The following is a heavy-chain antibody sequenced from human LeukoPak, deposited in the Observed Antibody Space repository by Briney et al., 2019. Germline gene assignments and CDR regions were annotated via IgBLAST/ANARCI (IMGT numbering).Heavy chain of an antibody. CDR1: GYTFTGYY. CDR2: INRNSGGT. CDR3: ARDRITMVRGVAYYYGMDV. D-gene: IGHD3-10*01. Sequence: GASVKVSCKASGYTFTGYYMHWVRQAPGQGLEWMGWINRNSGGTNYAQKFQGRVTMTRDTSISTAYMELRSLRSDDTAVYYCARDRITMVRGVAYYYGMDVWGQGTTVTVSS. V-gene: IGHV1-2*02. J-gene: IGHJ6*02.